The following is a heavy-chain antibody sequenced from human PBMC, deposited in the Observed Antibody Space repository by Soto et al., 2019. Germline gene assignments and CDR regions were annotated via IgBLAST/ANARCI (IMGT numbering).Heavy chain of an antibody. CDR3: AKEGAKKGGAFDI. V-gene: IGHV3-9*01. Sequence: EVQLVESGGGLVQPGRSLRLSCAASGFTFDDYAMHWVRQAPGKGLEWVSGISWNSGSIGYADSVKGRFTISRDNAKNSLYLQMNRLRAEDTALYYCAKEGAKKGGAFDIWGQGTMVTVSS. CDR2: ISWNSGSI. CDR1: GFTFDDYA. J-gene: IGHJ3*02. D-gene: IGHD3-16*01.